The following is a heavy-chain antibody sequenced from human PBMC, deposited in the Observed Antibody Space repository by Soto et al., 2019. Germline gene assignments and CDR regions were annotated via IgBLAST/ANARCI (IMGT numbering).Heavy chain of an antibody. CDR1: GFTFRDYW. V-gene: IGHV3-7*03. J-gene: IGHJ4*02. CDR2: IKQDGSEK. Sequence: GGSLRLSCAASGFTFRDYWMSWVRQAPGKGLEWVATIKQDGSEKYYVDSVEGRFTISRDNSKNTLYLQMNSLRAEDTAVYYCAKIPRNYYDSSGYFDYWGQGTLVTVSS. CDR3: AKIPRNYYDSSGYFDY. D-gene: IGHD3-22*01.